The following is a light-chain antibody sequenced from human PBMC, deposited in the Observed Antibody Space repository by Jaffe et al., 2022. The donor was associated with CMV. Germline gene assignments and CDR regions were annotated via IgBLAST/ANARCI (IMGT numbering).Light chain of an antibody. Sequence: DIQLTQSPPSVSASVGDRVTITCRASQSVVTWLAWYQQKPDKAPELLIYAASRLQSGVPSRFSGGGSGTDFTLTISSLQPEDFATYYCQHAASYPYTFGQGTKLEIK. V-gene: IGKV1-12*01. CDR3: QHAASYPYT. J-gene: IGKJ2*01. CDR1: QSVVTW. CDR2: AAS.